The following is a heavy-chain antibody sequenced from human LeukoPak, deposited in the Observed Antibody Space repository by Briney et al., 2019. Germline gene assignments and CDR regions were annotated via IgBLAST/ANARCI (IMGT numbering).Heavy chain of an antibody. CDR2: TYYRSKWYN. D-gene: IGHD6-19*01. Sequence: SQTLSLTCAISGDSVSSNSAAWNWIRQSPSRGLEWLGRTYYRSKWYNDYAVSVKSRITINPDTSKNQFSLQLNSVTPEDTAVYYCARGGAGIAVAGTYYYYYGMDVWGQGTTVTVS. J-gene: IGHJ6*02. CDR1: GDSVSSNSAA. V-gene: IGHV6-1*01. CDR3: ARGGAGIAVAGTYYYYYGMDV.